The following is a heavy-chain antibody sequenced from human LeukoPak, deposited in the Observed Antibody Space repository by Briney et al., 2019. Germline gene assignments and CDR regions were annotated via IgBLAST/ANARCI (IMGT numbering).Heavy chain of an antibody. J-gene: IGHJ5*02. V-gene: IGHV1-46*01. CDR1: GYTFTSYY. D-gene: IGHD6-13*01. Sequence: ASVKVSCKASGYTFTSYYMHWVRQAPGQGLEWMGIINPSGGSTSYAQKFQGRVTMTRDMSTSTVYMELSSLRSEDTAVYYCARDGEPNGSSWYWFDPWGQGTLVTVSS. CDR3: ARDGEPNGSSWYWFDP. CDR2: INPSGGST.